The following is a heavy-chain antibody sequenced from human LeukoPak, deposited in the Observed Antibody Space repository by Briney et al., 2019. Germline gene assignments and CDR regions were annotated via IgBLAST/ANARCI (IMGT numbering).Heavy chain of an antibody. D-gene: IGHD2/OR15-2a*01. V-gene: IGHV3-30*02. J-gene: IGHJ5*02. Sequence: PGGSLRLSCVVSGLIFSNYDMYWIRQAPGKGLEWVALIHYDGSNEFYAASVKGRFAIFRDNSKNTLYLQMNSLRAEDAAVYFCATPGGWANRKDKPSDLWGQGTLVTVSS. CDR2: IHYDGSNE. CDR3: ATPGGWANRKDKPSDL. CDR1: GLIFSNYD.